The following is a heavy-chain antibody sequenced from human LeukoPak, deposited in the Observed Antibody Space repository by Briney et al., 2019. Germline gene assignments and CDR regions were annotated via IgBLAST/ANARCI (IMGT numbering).Heavy chain of an antibody. CDR3: AKDGEYCTNGVCYIDY. V-gene: IGHV3-23*01. D-gene: IGHD2-8*01. CDR1: GFTFSSYA. CDR2: ISGSGGST. J-gene: IGHJ4*02. Sequence: GGSLRLSCAASGFTFSSYAMSWVRQAPGKGLEWVSAISGSGGSTYYSDSVKGRFTISRDNSKNTLYLQMNSLRAEDTAVYYCAKDGEYCTNGVCYIDYWGQGTLVTVSS.